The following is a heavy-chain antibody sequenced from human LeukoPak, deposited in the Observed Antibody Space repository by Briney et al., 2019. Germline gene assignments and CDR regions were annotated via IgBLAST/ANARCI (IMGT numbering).Heavy chain of an antibody. CDR2: INHSGST. CDR1: GGSFSGYY. D-gene: IGHD3-9*01. V-gene: IGHV4-34*01. Sequence: PSETLSLTCAVYGGSFSGYYRSWIRQPPGKGLEWIGEINHSGSTNYNPSLKSRVTISVDTSKNQFSLKLSSVTAADTAVYYCARGPRYVGAFDIWGQGTMVTVSS. J-gene: IGHJ3*02. CDR3: ARGPRYVGAFDI.